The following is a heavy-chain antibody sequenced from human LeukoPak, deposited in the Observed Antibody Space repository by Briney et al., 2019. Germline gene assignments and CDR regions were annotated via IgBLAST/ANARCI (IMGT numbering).Heavy chain of an antibody. D-gene: IGHD3-16*01. CDR3: ARVGHSPLGWFDP. CDR1: GGSISSGSYY. Sequence: SQTLSLTCTVSGGSISSGSYYWSWIRQPAGKGLEWIGRIYTSGSTNYNPSLKSRVTISVDTSKNQFSLKLSSVTAADTAVYYCARVGHSPLGWFDPWGQGTLVTVSS. J-gene: IGHJ5*02. CDR2: IYTSGST. V-gene: IGHV4-61*02.